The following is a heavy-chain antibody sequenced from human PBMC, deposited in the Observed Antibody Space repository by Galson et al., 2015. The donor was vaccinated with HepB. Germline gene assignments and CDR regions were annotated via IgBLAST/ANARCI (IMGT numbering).Heavy chain of an antibody. Sequence: SLRLSCAASGCTVSSNYMSWVRQAPGKGLEWVSVIYSGGSTYYADSVKGRFTISRHNSKNTLYLQMNSLRAEDTAVYYCASGEYCSGGSCYSSAFDIWGQGTMVTVSS. CDR1: GCTVSSNY. CDR3: ASGEYCSGGSCYSSAFDI. CDR2: IYSGGST. D-gene: IGHD2-15*01. J-gene: IGHJ3*02. V-gene: IGHV3-53*04.